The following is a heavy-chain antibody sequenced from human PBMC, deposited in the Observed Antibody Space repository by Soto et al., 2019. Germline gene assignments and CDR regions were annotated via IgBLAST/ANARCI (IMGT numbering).Heavy chain of an antibody. Sequence: GGSLRLSCAASGFTFSDFAMSWVRKAPGKGLEWVSTFTAAGRNTFYADSVKGRFTISRDNSKSTLYLHVNSLRVDDTAVYYCAEMGGGNLPKHFHVWGHGTLVTVSS. CDR2: FTAAGRNT. CDR3: AEMGGGNLPKHFHV. J-gene: IGHJ1*01. CDR1: GFTFSDFA. V-gene: IGHV3-23*01. D-gene: IGHD3-16*01.